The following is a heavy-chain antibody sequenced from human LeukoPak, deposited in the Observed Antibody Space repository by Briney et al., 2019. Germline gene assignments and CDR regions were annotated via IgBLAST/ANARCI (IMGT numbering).Heavy chain of an antibody. CDR2: ISSSGSYI. CDR3: ARDSITGDNSLDY. D-gene: IGHD7-27*01. V-gene: IGHV3-21*01. Sequence: PGGSLRLSCAASGFTFSSYIMNWVRQAPGKGLEWASSISSSGSYIYYADSVKGRFTISRDNAKNSLYLQMNSLRAEDTAVYYCARDSITGDNSLDYWGRGTPVTVSS. CDR1: GFTFSSYI. J-gene: IGHJ4*02.